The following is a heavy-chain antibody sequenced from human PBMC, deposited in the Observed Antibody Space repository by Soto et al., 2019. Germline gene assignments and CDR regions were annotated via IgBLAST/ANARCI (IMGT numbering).Heavy chain of an antibody. V-gene: IGHV3-7*01. J-gene: IGHJ4*02. CDR1: GFTFTNFW. CDR2: ISPDGSEK. CDR3: SRSLDS. Sequence: SLRLSCAASGFTFTNFWMDWVRQAPGKGLEWVANISPDGSEKHYVDSVKGRFTISRDNAKNSLYLQMTSLTAEDSALYYCSRSLDSWGQGTRVTVSS.